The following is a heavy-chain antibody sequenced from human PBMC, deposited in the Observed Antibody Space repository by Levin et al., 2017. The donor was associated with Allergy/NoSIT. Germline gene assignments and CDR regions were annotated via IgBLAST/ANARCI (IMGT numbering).Heavy chain of an antibody. J-gene: IGHJ4*02. CDR2: ISSSSSYI. CDR1: GFTFSSYS. CDR3: ARGGLRAAAGTFY. D-gene: IGHD6-13*01. Sequence: SCAASGFTFSSYSMNWVRQAPGKGLEWVSSISSSSSYIYYADSVKGRFTISRDNAKNSLYLQMNSLRAEDTAVYYCARGGLRAAAGTFYWGQGTLVTVSS. V-gene: IGHV3-21*01.